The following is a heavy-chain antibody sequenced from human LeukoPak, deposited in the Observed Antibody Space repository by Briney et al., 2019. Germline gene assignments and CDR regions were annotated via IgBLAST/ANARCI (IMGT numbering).Heavy chain of an antibody. CDR2: ISGSGGST. CDR3: AKDRVGAILPFDY. Sequence: GGSLRLSCAASGFTFSSYAMSWVRQAPGKGLEWVAAISGSGGSTYYADSVKGRCTISRDNSKNTLYLQMNSLRAEDTAVYYCAKDRVGAILPFDYWGQGTLVTVSS. D-gene: IGHD1-26*01. J-gene: IGHJ4*02. V-gene: IGHV3-23*01. CDR1: GFTFSSYA.